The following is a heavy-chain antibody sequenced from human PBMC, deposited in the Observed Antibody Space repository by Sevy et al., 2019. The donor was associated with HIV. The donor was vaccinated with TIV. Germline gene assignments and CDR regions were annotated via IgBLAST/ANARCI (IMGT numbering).Heavy chain of an antibody. CDR2: IYHGGDT. J-gene: IGHJ4*02. CDR3: ARVGPRYRSGPYHFDS. CDR1: GGYLNIGGYS. V-gene: IGHV4-30-2*01. D-gene: IGHD2-15*01. Sequence: SETLSLTCTVSGGYLNIGGYSWSWIRQPPGKGLEWIGSIYHGGDTDHNPSLKGRVTVSLDRSKNQFSLRLDSVTAAVTAVYFCARVGPRYRSGPYHFDSWGQGTLVTVSS.